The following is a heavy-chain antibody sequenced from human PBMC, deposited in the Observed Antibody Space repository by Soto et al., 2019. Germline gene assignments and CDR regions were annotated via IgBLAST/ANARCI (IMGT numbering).Heavy chain of an antibody. J-gene: IGHJ6*02. CDR2: ISPGNGNT. Sequence: QFQVVQSGAEEKKPGASVKVSCRASGYTFTNYAIHWVCQAPGQRLEWMGWISPGNGNTKYSQKFQGRVTITGDTSASTAYMELSRVRAEDTAVYYCARRGDGMDVWGQGTTVTVSS. D-gene: IGHD3-10*01. CDR1: GYTFTNYA. CDR3: ARRGDGMDV. V-gene: IGHV1-3*05.